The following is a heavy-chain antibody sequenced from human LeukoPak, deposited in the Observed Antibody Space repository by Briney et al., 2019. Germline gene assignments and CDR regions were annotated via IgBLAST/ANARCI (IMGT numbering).Heavy chain of an antibody. V-gene: IGHV3-30*18. J-gene: IGHJ4*02. CDR2: ISYDGSNK. CDR3: AKDGEWELRYYFDY. D-gene: IGHD1-26*01. CDR1: GFTFSSYG. Sequence: GRSLRLSCAASGFTFSSYGMHWVRQAPGKGLEWVAVISYDGSNKYYADSVKGRFTISRDNSKNTLYLQMNSLRAEDTAVYYCAKDGEWELRYYFDYWGQGTLVTVSS.